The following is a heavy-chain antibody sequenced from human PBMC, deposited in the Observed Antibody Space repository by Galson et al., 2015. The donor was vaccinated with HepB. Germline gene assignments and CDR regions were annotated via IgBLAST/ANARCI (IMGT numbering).Heavy chain of an antibody. CDR3: ARAGLKVYADALDI. Sequence: SLRLSCAASGFTFSDYSVSWVRQAPGKGLEWVSLISSRSSNIYYADSVKGRFTISRDSAKNSLYLQTNSVRAEDTAVYYCARAGLKVYADALDIWGQGTVVTVSP. D-gene: IGHD2-8*01. J-gene: IGHJ3*02. CDR1: GFTFSDYS. V-gene: IGHV3-21*01. CDR2: ISSRSSNI.